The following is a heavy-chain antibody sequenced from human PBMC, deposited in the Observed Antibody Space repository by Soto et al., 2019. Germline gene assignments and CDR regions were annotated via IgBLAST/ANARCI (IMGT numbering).Heavy chain of an antibody. CDR1: GFIFSSYW. D-gene: IGHD2-2*02. Sequence: PGGSLRLSCAASGFIFSSYWMHWVRQAPGKGLVWVSRLHSDGSTTTYADSVKGRFTISRDNAKNTLYLQMNSLRAEDTAVYYCARELPTTIRGGYYYSYGMDVWGQGTTVTVSS. CDR3: ARELPTTIRGGYYYSYGMDV. V-gene: IGHV3-74*03. J-gene: IGHJ6*02. CDR2: LHSDGSTT.